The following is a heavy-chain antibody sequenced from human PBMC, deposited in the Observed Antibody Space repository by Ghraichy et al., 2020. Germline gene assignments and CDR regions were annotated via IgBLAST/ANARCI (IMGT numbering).Heavy chain of an antibody. CDR3: ARDRVGLTPYFDY. Sequence: GALRLSCAASGFTFSNYWMSWVRQAPGKGLEWVANIKQDGSERYSVDSVKGRFAISRDNAKNSLYLQMDSLRAEDTAVYYCARDRVGLTPYFDYWGQGTLVTVSS. CDR2: IKQDGSER. D-gene: IGHD3/OR15-3a*01. J-gene: IGHJ4*02. CDR1: GFTFSNYW. V-gene: IGHV3-7*01.